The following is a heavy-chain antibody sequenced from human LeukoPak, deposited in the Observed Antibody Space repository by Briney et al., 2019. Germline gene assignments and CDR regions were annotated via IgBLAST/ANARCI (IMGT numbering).Heavy chain of an antibody. V-gene: IGHV4-30-2*01. D-gene: IGHD3-22*01. J-gene: IGHJ4*02. CDR3: VRDGDYYDGGGYGNI. Sequence: SQTLSLTCSVSVGSLVSGIYSWSWIRQPPGKGLEWIGYIFHTGSTSYNPSLKSRVTISVDRSKNQFSLKLSSVTAADTAMYYCVRDGDYYDGGGYGNIWGQGTLVTVSS. CDR2: IFHTGST. CDR1: VGSLVSGIYS.